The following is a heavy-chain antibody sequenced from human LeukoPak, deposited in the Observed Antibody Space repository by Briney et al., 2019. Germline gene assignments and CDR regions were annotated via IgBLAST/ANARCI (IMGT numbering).Heavy chain of an antibody. Sequence: SVKVSCKASGGTFSSYAISWVRQAPGQGLEWMGGIIPIFGTANYAQKFQGRVTITADKSTSTAYMELSSLRSEDTAVYYCARDGYSYGHTIFDYWGQEPWSPSPQ. CDR2: IIPIFGTA. V-gene: IGHV1-69*06. CDR3: ARDGYSYGHTIFDY. D-gene: IGHD5-18*01. CDR1: GGTFSSYA. J-gene: IGHJ4*01.